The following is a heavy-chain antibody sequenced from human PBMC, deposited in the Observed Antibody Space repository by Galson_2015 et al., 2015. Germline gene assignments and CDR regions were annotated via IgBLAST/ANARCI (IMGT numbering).Heavy chain of an antibody. CDR2: ISDSGSNT. J-gene: IGHJ6*02. CDR1: GFTFTSYA. D-gene: IGHD2-15*01. Sequence: SLRLSCAASGFTFTSYAMTWVRQAPGKGLEWVSVISDSGSNTYYADSVKGRFSISRDNSKNTLYLQMNSLRAEDTAVYFCAKQRGASCYGGMDVWGQGTTVTVPS. V-gene: IGHV3-23*01. CDR3: AKQRGASCYGGMDV.